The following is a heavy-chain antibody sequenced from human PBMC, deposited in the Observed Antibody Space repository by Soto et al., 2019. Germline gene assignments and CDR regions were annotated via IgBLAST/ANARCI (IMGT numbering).Heavy chain of an antibody. V-gene: IGHV4-34*01. Sequence: PSETLSLTCSLYSGSLSGYYWSWIRQPPGKGLEWIGEISPSGTTNYSPSLKSRVSISVDTSKNQFSLNLTSLTAADTAVYYCARAPKVSGSAQTRPAFWGQGSLVTVSS. CDR2: ISPSGTT. J-gene: IGHJ4*02. CDR3: ARAPKVSGSAQTRPAF. CDR1: SGSLSGYY. D-gene: IGHD6-6*01.